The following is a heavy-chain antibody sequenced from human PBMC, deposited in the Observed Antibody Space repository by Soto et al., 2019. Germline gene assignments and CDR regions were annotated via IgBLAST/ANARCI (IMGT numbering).Heavy chain of an antibody. CDR1: GFTFSSYA. V-gene: IGHV3-30-3*01. CDR3: ARDRLRYNWNDFPYYYYGMDV. CDR2: ISYDGSNK. J-gene: IGHJ6*02. Sequence: QVQLVESGGGVVQPGRSLRLSCAASGFTFSSYAMHWVRQAPGKGLEWVAVISYDGSNKYYADSVKGRFTISRDNSKNTLYMQMSSPRAEDTAVYYCARDRLRYNWNDFPYYYYGMDVWGQGTTVTVSS. D-gene: IGHD1-1*01.